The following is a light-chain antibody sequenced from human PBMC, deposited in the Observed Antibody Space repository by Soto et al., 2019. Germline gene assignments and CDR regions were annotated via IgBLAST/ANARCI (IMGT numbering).Light chain of an antibody. CDR3: QQYNTYWP. CDR2: DVS. J-gene: IGKJ1*01. Sequence: DIQMTQSPSTLSASVGDRVTITCRASQSISSRLAWYQQKPGKAPKLLIYDVSSLDSGVPSRFSGSGSGTEFTLTISSLQPDDFATYYCQQYNTYWPFGQGTKVEIK. V-gene: IGKV1-5*01. CDR1: QSISSR.